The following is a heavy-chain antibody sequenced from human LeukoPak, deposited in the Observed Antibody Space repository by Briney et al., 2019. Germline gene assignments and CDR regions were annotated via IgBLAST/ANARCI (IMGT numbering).Heavy chain of an antibody. CDR3: ARRESSGFFDY. CDR2: IYYSGST. CDR1: GGSISSYY. D-gene: IGHD6-19*01. Sequence: SETLSLTCTVSGGSISSYYWSWIRQPPGKGLEWIGYIYYSGSTSYNPSLNSRVTISLDTSKNQFSLNLSSVTAADTAVYHCARRESSGFFDYRGQGTLVTVSS. V-gene: IGHV4-59*08. J-gene: IGHJ4*02.